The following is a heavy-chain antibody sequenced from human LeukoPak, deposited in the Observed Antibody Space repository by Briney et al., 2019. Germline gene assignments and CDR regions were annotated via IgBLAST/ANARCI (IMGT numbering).Heavy chain of an antibody. CDR1: GGSVSGGYYH. J-gene: IGHJ4*02. D-gene: IGHD1-1*01. CDR3: ARDYHGNNWSYFDF. CDR2: ISYSGST. V-gene: IGHV4-61*01. Sequence: SETLSLTCTVSGGSVSGGYYHWSWIRHPPGKGLEWIGYISYSGSTNYNPSLKSRLTMSLDTSKNQFSLKLNSVTAADTAVYYCARDYHGNNWSYFDFWGQGALVAVSS.